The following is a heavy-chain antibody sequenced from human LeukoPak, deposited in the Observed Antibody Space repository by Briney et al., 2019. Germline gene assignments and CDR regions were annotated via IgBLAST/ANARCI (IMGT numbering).Heavy chain of an antibody. CDR1: GFTFDDYA. V-gene: IGHV3-9*01. J-gene: IGHJ4*02. CDR2: ISWNSGSI. Sequence: PGGSLRLSCAASGFTFDDYAMHWVRQAPGKGLEWVSGISWNSGSIGYADSVKGRFTISRDNAKNSLYLQMNSLRAEDTALYYCATGVRRDGYGDYWGQGTLVTVSS. CDR3: ATGVRRDGYGDY. D-gene: IGHD5-24*01.